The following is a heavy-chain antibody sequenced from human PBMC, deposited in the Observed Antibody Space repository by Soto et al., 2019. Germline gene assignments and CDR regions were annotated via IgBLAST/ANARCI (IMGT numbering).Heavy chain of an antibody. J-gene: IGHJ3*01. Sequence: EVQLVESGGGLVQPGGSLRLSCAASGFTLSDHYMDWVRQAPGQGLEWVGSTRNKANSFTTEYAASVKGIFTGAREDSLSSLYLQMSSRKTEDTAVYYCARATYGAGSYAFDFWGQGTMVTVSS. CDR1: GFTLSDHY. V-gene: IGHV3-72*01. D-gene: IGHD3-10*01. CDR3: ARATYGAGSYAFDF. CDR2: TRNKANSFTT.